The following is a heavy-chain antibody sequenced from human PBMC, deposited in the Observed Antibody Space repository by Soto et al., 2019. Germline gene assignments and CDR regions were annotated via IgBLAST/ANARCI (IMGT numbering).Heavy chain of an antibody. V-gene: IGHV3-7*01. CDR1: GFTFSSYW. CDR3: ARDRILCGGDCYSPSYYYYGMDV. Sequence: EVQLVESGGGLVQPGGSLRLSCAASGFTFSSYWMSWVRQAPGKGLEWVANIKQDGSEKYYVDSVKGRFTISRDNAKNSLYLQMNSLRAEDTAVYYCARDRILCGGDCYSPSYYYYGMDVWGQGTTVTVSS. J-gene: IGHJ6*02. D-gene: IGHD2-21*02. CDR2: IKQDGSEK.